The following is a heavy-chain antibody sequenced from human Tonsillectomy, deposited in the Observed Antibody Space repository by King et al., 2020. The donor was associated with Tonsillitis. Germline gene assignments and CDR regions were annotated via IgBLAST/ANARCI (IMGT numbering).Heavy chain of an antibody. J-gene: IGHJ2*01. CDR3: AARPTAGRSYWYFDL. Sequence: QLVQSGAEVKKPGSSVKVSCKASGGALSRLDISWVRQAPGQGLEWMGRIIPVPDIRNYAQKFQDRVTIIADESTSTVFVELSNLRSDDTAGYYCAARPTAGRSYWYFDLWGRGTLVTVSS. CDR1: GGALSRLD. D-gene: IGHD3-10*01. V-gene: IGHV1-69*09. CDR2: IIPVPDIR.